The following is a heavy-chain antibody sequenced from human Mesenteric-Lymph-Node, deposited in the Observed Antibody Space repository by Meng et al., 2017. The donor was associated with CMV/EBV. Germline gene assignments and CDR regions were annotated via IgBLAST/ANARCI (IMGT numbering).Heavy chain of an antibody. J-gene: IGHJ4*02. CDR3: AHTYYDFWSGYYAD. D-gene: IGHD3-3*01. CDR2: IHWNDDK. Sequence: SGFSLSNYGVGVGWIRQPPGKALEWLALIHWNDDKRYSPSLKSRLTITKDTSKNQVVLTMTNMDPVDRATYYCAHTYYDFWSGYYADWGQGTLVTVSS. V-gene: IGHV2-5*01. CDR1: GFSLSNYGVG.